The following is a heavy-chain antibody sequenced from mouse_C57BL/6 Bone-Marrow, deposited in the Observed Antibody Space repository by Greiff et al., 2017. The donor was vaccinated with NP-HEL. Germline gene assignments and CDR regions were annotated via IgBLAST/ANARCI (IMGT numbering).Heavy chain of an antibody. CDR1: GFTFTSYA. V-gene: IGHV5-9-1*02. CDR3: TRGDNYDYFDY. D-gene: IGHD1-3*01. CDR2: ISSGGDYI. Sequence: DVMLVESGEGLVKPGGSLKLSCAASGFTFTSYAMSWVRQTPEKRLEWVAYISSGGDYIYYAYTVKGRFTISRDNARNTLYLQMSSLKSEDTAMYYCTRGDNYDYFDYWGQGTTLTVSS. J-gene: IGHJ2*01.